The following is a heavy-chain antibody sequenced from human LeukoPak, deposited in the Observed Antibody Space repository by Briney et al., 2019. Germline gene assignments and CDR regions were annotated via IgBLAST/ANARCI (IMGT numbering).Heavy chain of an antibody. CDR1: GGTFSSYV. V-gene: IGHV1-18*01. CDR2: ISAYNGNT. Sequence: ASVKVSCKASGGTFSSYVISWVRQAPGQGLEWMGWISAYNGNTNYAQKLQGRVTMTTDTSTSTAYMELRSLRSDDTAVYYCARDHNAERIPTYYYYGMDVWGQGTTVTVSS. D-gene: IGHD1-14*01. J-gene: IGHJ6*02. CDR3: ARDHNAERIPTYYYYGMDV.